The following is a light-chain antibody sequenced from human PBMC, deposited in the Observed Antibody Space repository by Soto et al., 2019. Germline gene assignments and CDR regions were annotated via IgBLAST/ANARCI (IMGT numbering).Light chain of an antibody. CDR1: NIGDQS. Sequence: SYELTQPPSVSVAPGQTARISCGGNNIGDQSVHWYQQRPGRASVVVIYDDPDRPSGIPERFSGYNSGNTTTLTISGVEAGDEADFYCQVWDSDSDHWVFGGGTKLTVL. J-gene: IGLJ3*02. CDR2: DDP. V-gene: IGLV3-21*02. CDR3: QVWDSDSDHWV.